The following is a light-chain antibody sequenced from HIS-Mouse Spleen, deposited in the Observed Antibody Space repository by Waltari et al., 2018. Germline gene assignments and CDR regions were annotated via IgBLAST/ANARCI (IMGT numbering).Light chain of an antibody. J-gene: IGLJ2*01. CDR2: LNSDGSH. V-gene: IGLV4-69*01. Sequence: QLVLTQSPSASASLGASVKLTCTLSSGHSSYAIARHQQQPEKGPRYLMKLNSDGSHSKGDGIPDRFSGSSSGAERYLTISSLQSEDEADYYCQTDVFGGGTKLTVL. CDR3: QTDV. CDR1: SGHSSYA.